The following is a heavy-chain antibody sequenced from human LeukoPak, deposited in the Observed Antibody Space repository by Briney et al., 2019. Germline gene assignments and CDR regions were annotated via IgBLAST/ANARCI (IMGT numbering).Heavy chain of an antibody. CDR2: ISSSSSYT. J-gene: IGHJ4*02. CDR3: TTDRGVPHDC. V-gene: IGHV3-11*05. Sequence: KPGGSLRLSCAASGFTFSDYYMSWIRQAPGKGLEWVSYISSSSSYTNYADSVKGRFTISRDNAKNSLYLQMNSLRAEDTAVYYCTTDRGVPHDCWGQGTLVTVSS. D-gene: IGHD3-10*01. CDR1: GFTFSDYY.